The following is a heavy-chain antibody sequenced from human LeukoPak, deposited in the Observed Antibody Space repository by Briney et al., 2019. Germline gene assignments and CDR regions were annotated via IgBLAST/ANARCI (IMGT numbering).Heavy chain of an antibody. CDR1: GFTFSSYA. CDR3: ARDYCRSISCSDY. D-gene: IGHD2-2*01. Sequence: PGRSLRLSCTASGFTFSSYAMHWVRQAPGKGLEWVAVISYDGSNKYYADSVKGRFTISRDHSKNTLYLQMNSLRAEDTAVYYCARDYCRSISCSDYWGQGTLVTVSS. V-gene: IGHV3-30-3*01. CDR2: ISYDGSNK. J-gene: IGHJ4*02.